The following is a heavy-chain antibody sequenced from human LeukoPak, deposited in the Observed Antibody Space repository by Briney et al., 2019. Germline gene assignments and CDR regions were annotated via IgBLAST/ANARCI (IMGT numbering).Heavy chain of an antibody. CDR3: AKIIRDDDPMTTVTTDDY. J-gene: IGHJ4*02. V-gene: IGHV3-30*02. Sequence: GGSLRLSCAASGFTFSSYGMHWVRQAPGKGLEWVAFIRCDGSNKYYADSVKGRFTISRDNSKDTLYLQMNSLRAEDTAVYYCAKIIRDDDPMTTVTTDDYWGQGTLVTVSS. CDR2: IRCDGSNK. CDR1: GFTFSSYG. D-gene: IGHD4-17*01.